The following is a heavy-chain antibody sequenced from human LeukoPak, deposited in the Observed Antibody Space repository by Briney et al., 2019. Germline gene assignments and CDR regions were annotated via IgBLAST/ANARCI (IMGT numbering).Heavy chain of an antibody. CDR1: GFTFSSHG. CDR2: ISYDGSNK. CDR3: AVSAAGIGHAFDI. J-gene: IGHJ3*02. V-gene: IGHV3-30*03. Sequence: PGRSLRLSCAASGFTFSSHGMHWVRQAPGKGLEWVAVISYDGSNKYYADSVKGRFTISRDNSKNTLYLQMNSLRAEDTAVYYCAVSAAGIGHAFDIWGQGTMVTVSS. D-gene: IGHD6-13*01.